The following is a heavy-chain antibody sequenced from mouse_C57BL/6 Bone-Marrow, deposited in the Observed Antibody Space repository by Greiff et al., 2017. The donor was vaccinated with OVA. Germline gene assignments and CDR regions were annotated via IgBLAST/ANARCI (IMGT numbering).Heavy chain of an antibody. D-gene: IGHD2-3*01. CDR1: GYSFTGYY. CDR2: INPSTGGT. CDR3: ARGDGYFWYFDV. V-gene: IGHV1-42*01. Sequence: EVQLQQSGPELVKPGASVKISCKASGYSFTGYYMNWVKQSPEKSLEWIGEINPSTGGTTYNQKFKAKATLTVDKSSSTAYMQLKSLTSEDSAVYYCARGDGYFWYFDVWGTGTTVTVSS. J-gene: IGHJ1*03.